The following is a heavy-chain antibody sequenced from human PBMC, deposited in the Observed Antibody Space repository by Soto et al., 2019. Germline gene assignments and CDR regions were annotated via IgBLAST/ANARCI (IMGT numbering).Heavy chain of an antibody. CDR2: VYVDDSDT. D-gene: IGHD3-10*01. CDR1: GYRFTSYW. V-gene: IGHV5-51*01. CDR3: ARVRILSGLFRSFDY. J-gene: IGHJ4*02. Sequence: PGESLKISCGDSGYRFTSYWISWVRQMPGKGLEWMGIVYVDDSDTKYSPSFEGQVTISADKSPNSAYLQWTSLRASDTAMYYCARVRILSGLFRSFDYWGQGTQVTVSS.